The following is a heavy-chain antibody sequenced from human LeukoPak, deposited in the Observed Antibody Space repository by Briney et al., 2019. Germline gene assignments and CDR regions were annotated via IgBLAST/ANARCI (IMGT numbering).Heavy chain of an antibody. J-gene: IGHJ5*02. V-gene: IGHV3-23*01. D-gene: IGHD2-2*01. CDR1: GFTFSSYA. CDR3: AKDPVVPEQNWFDP. CDR2: ISGSGGST. Sequence: GGSLRLSCAASGFTFSSYAMSWVRQAPGKGLEWVSAISGSGGSTYYADSVRGRFTISRDNSKNTLYLQMNSLRAEDTAVYYCAKDPVVPEQNWFDPWGQGTLVTVSS.